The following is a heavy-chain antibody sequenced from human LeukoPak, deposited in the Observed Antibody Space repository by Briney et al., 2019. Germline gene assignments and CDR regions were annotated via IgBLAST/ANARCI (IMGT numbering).Heavy chain of an antibody. Sequence: GGSLRLSCAASGFTFSSYGMHWVRQAPGKGLEWVAVISYDGSNKYYADSVKGRFTISRDNSKNTLYLQMNSLRAEDTAVYYCTTARRASSSLDYWGQGTLVTVSS. V-gene: IGHV3-30*03. J-gene: IGHJ4*02. CDR1: GFTFSSYG. CDR2: ISYDGSNK. CDR3: TTARRASSSLDY. D-gene: IGHD5-24*01.